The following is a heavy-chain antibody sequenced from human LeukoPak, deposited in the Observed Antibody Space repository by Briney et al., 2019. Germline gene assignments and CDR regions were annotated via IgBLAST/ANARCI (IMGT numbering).Heavy chain of an antibody. Sequence: GSLRLACAASAFTFSSYAMSCFRQDPGKGLEWVSAISGNGGSTYYADYVKGRFTTSRDNSNKTLYLQLNNLRAEDTAVYYCAKGRYSSSWYVFDYWGQGTLVTVSS. V-gene: IGHV3-23*01. CDR2: ISGNGGST. CDR3: AKGRYSSSWYVFDY. CDR1: AFTFSSYA. J-gene: IGHJ4*02. D-gene: IGHD6-13*01.